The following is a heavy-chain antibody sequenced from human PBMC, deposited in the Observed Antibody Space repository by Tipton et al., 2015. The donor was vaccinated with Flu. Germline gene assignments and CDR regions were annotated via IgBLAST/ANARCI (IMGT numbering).Heavy chain of an antibody. V-gene: IGHV4-39*07. D-gene: IGHD1-1*01. CDR2: IYYSGTT. CDR1: GDSISTTIYY. J-gene: IGHJ6*02. Sequence: TLPLTCTVSGDSISTTIYYWGWVRQPPGKGLEWIGSIYYSGTTYYNPSLKSRVTISVGSSKNEFSLTLASLTATDTAVYYCARDLWNDRRAYYYYGVDVWGQGTTVTVSS. CDR3: ARDLWNDRRAYYYYGVDV.